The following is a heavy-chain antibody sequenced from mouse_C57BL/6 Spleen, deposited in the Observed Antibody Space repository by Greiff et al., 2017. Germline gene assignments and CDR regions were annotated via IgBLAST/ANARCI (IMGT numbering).Heavy chain of an antibody. CDR3: ARDEEGYFDV. CDR1: GFTFSDYY. J-gene: IGHJ1*03. V-gene: IGHV5-16*01. CDR2: INYDGSST. Sequence: DVQLVESEGGLVQPGSSMKLSCTASGFTFSDYYMAWVRQVPEKGLEWVANINYDGSSTYYLDSLKSRFIISRDNAKNILYLQMSSLKSEDTATYYCARDEEGYFDVWGTGTTVTVSS.